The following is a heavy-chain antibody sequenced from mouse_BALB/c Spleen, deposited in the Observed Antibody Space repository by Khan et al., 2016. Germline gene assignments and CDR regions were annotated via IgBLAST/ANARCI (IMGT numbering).Heavy chain of an antibody. CDR2: INSNGGTT. CDR3: AGDLQFAY. V-gene: IGHV5-6-3*01. J-gene: IGHJ3*01. CDR1: GYTFSSDG. Sequence: EVELVESGGGLVQPGGSLKLSCAASGYTFSSDGMSWIRQIPDKRLELVAIINSNGGTTYYPDRVKGRSTISRANAKNALYLQMSSQKAEDTAMYDCAGDLQFAYWGQGTQVTVSA.